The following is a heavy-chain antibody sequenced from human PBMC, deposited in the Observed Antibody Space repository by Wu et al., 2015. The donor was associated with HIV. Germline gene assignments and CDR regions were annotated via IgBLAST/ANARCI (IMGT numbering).Heavy chain of an antibody. CDR3: ARDGSLSALENWFRP. CDR2: ISTYNGNT. D-gene: IGHD1-1*01. J-gene: IGHJ5*02. Sequence: QVQLVQSGPEVKKPGSSVKVSCKASGYSFINYGINWVRQAPGQGLECLGWISTYNGNTNYAQKFQGRVTMTTDTSTTTAYMELRSLRSDDTAVYYCARDGSLSALENWFRPLGPGNPGHRLL. CDR1: GYSFINYG. V-gene: IGHV1-18*01.